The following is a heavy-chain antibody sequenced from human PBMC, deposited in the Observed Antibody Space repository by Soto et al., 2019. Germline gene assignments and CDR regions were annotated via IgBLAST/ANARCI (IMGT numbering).Heavy chain of an antibody. CDR1: GYPFTGFY. CDR3: AILASIKFFDPGGHFDI. D-gene: IGHD3-16*01. Sequence: ASVKVSCKASGYPFTGFYLHWVRQAPGQGLEWMGWINPNSGGTNYAPKFQGRVTLTRDTSITTAYMELNRLGSDDTAVYYCAILASIKFFDPGGHFDIWGQGTAVTVSS. V-gene: IGHV1-2*02. CDR2: INPNSGGT. J-gene: IGHJ3*02.